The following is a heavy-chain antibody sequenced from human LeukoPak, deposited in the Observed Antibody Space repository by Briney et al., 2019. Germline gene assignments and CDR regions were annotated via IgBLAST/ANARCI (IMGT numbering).Heavy chain of an antibody. CDR1: GYTFTSYG. J-gene: IGHJ4*02. CDR3: ARDSGDILTGYYLEFDY. Sequence: GASVKVSCKASGYTFTSYGISWVRQAPGQGLEWMGWISAYNGNTNYAQKLQGRVTMTTDTSTSTAYMELRSLGSDDTAVYYCARDSGDILTGYYLEFDYWGQGTLVTVSS. V-gene: IGHV1-18*01. D-gene: IGHD3-9*01. CDR2: ISAYNGNT.